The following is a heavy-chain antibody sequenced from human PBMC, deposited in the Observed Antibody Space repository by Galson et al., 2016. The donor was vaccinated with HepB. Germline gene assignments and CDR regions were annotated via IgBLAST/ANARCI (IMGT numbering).Heavy chain of an antibody. D-gene: IGHD6-13*01. J-gene: IGHJ4*02. CDR2: INAGNGKR. Sequence: SVKVSCKASGYTFTRYSIHWVRQAPGQRFEWLGWINAGNGKRKYSQKFQGRVTITRDTSASTAYMELSSLRSEDTAVYYCARAVTNSTAAHGYWGQGTLVTLSS. V-gene: IGHV1-3*01. CDR3: ARAVTNSTAAHGY. CDR1: GYTFTRYS.